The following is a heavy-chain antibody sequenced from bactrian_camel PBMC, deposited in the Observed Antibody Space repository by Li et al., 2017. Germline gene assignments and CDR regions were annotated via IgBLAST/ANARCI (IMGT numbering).Heavy chain of an antibody. Sequence: HVQLVESGGDSVQPGGSLRLSCAISGSTAGIQSMAWFRQYPGNEREAIAAIDNDGFPTYAEFARGRFTISGDNAKRTLYLQLDSLKPEDTGTYYCALDVSFSSDRCTRMDDKNYNYWGQGTQVTVS. D-gene: IGHD2*01. V-gene: IGHV3S53*01. CDR2: IDNDGFP. J-gene: IGHJ4*01. CDR1: GSTAGIQS. CDR3: ALDVSFSSDRCTRMDDKNYNY.